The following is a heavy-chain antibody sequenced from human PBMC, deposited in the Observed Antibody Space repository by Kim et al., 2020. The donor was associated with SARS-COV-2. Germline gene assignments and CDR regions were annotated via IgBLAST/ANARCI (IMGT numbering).Heavy chain of an antibody. CDR2: IWKDGSNK. D-gene: IGHD1-26*01. CDR3: AREWEIRHDAFDI. CDR1: GFTFSSNA. J-gene: IGHJ3*02. Sequence: GGSLRLSCAASGFTFSSNAMHWVRQAPGKGLEWVAVIWKDGSNKNYAESVKGRFAISRDNSKNTLYLQMNSLRAEDTAVYYCAREWEIRHDAFDIWGQGT. V-gene: IGHV3-33*01.